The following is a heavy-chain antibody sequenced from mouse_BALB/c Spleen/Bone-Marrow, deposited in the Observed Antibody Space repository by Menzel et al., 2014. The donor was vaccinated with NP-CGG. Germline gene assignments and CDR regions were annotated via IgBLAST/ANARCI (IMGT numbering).Heavy chain of an antibody. CDR3: ARPGYYGYQDV. J-gene: IGHJ1*01. CDR2: INPDSSTI. Sequence: EVQGVESGGGLVQPGGSLKLSCAASGFDFSGYWMTWVRQAPGKGLEWIGEINPDSSTINYTPSLKDKFIISRDNAKNALYLQMSKVRSEDTALYDCARPGYYGYQDVWGAGTTVTVSS. D-gene: IGHD1-2*01. V-gene: IGHV4-1*02. CDR1: GFDFSGYW.